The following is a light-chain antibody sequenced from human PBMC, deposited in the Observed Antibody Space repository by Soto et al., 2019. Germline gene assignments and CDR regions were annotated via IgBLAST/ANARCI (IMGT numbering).Light chain of an antibody. CDR2: GAS. V-gene: IGKV3-20*01. CDR1: ESVSSNY. Sequence: ENVLTQSPGTLSLSPGERATLSCRASESVSSNYVAWYQQKPGQAPRLLVYGASSRATGIPDRFSGSGSGTDFPLSISRLGPEDFAVYYCQQYGSSPWTFGQGTKVEIK. CDR3: QQYGSSPWT. J-gene: IGKJ1*01.